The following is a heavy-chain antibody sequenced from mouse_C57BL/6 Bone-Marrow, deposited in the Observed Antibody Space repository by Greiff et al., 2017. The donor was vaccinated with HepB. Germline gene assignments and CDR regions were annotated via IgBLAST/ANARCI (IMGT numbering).Heavy chain of an antibody. CDR1: GFTFSSYA. D-gene: IGHD2-4*01. J-gene: IGHJ3*01. Sequence: EVKLVESGGGLVKPGGSLKLSCAASGFTFSSYAMSWVRQTPEKRLEWVATISDGGSYTYYPDNVMGRFTISRDNAKNNLYLQMSHLKSEDTAMYYCARGAIYYDPWFAYWGQGTLVTVSA. CDR3: ARGAIYYDPWFAY. V-gene: IGHV5-4*03. CDR2: ISDGGSYT.